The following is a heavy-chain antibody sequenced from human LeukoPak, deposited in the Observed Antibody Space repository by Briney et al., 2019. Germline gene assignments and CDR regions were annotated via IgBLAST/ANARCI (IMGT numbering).Heavy chain of an antibody. CDR2: IYYSGST. J-gene: IGHJ3*02. CDR3: ARAGCSSTSCYRDAFDI. D-gene: IGHD2-2*02. V-gene: IGHV4-59*01. CDR1: GGSISSYY. Sequence: SETLPLTCTVSGGSISSYYWSWVRQPPGKGLEWIGYIYYSGSTNYNPSLKSRVTISVDTSKNQFSLKLSSVTAADTAVYYCARAGCSSTSCYRDAFDIWGQGTMVTVSS.